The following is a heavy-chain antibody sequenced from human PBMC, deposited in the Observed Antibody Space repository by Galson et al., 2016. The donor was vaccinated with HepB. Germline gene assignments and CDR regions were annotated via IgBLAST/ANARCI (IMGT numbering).Heavy chain of an antibody. V-gene: IGHV4-59*11. J-gene: IGHJ4*02. CDR1: GDSISPHY. CDR2: IYQSGST. CDR3: ARERSEYISGRFDY. D-gene: IGHD3-22*01. Sequence: SETLSLTFIVSGDSISPHYWSWIRQPPGKGLEWIGHIYQSGSTKYNPSLKSRVTISVDTSKNQFSLNLNSVTAADTAVYYCARERSEYISGRFDYWGQGTLVSVSS.